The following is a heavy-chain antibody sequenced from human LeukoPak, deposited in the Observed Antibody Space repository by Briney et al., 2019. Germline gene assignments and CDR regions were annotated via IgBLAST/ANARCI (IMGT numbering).Heavy chain of an antibody. CDR1: GFSFGDYW. D-gene: IGHD1-26*01. Sequence: GSLRLSCAASGFSFGDYWMSWVRQAPGKGLEWVANIKQDGTEKNYLDSVKGRFTISRDNAKNSLYLQLNSLRADDTAVYYCARDSRRAGATGGSDYWGQGTLVTVSS. CDR2: IKQDGTEK. V-gene: IGHV3-7*03. CDR3: ARDSRRAGATGGSDY. J-gene: IGHJ4*02.